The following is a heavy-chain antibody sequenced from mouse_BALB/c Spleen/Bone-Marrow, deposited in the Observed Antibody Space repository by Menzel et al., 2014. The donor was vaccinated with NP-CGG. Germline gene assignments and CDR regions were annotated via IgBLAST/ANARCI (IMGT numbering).Heavy chain of an antibody. J-gene: IGHJ2*01. V-gene: IGHV7-3*02. D-gene: IGHD2-4*01. Sequence: EVQLQQSGGGLVQPGGSLRLSCATSGLTFTDYFMTWVRQPPGKALEWLGFIRNKANGYTTEYSASVKGRFTISRNNSQSILYLQMNALRAEDSATYCCARGYYDDYWGQGTTLTISS. CDR2: IRNKANGYTT. CDR3: ARGYYDDY. CDR1: GLTFTDYF.